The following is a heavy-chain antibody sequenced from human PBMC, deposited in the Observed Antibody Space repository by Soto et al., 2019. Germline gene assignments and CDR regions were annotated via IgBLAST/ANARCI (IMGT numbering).Heavy chain of an antibody. D-gene: IGHD2-21*01. CDR3: ASIPPPKRHSPPDY. CDR1: GFTFSSYS. J-gene: IGHJ4*02. CDR2: ISSSSSYI. Sequence: PGGSLRLSCAASGFTFSSYSMNWVRQAPGKGLEWVSSISSSSSYIYYADSVKGRFTISRDNAKNSLYLQMNSLRAEDTAVYYCASIPPPKRHSPPDYWGQGTLVTVSS. V-gene: IGHV3-21*01.